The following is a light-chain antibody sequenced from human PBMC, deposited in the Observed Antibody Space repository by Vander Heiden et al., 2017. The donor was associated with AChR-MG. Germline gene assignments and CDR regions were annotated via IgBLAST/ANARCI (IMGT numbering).Light chain of an antibody. Sequence: DIQMTQPPSPLSASVGDRVTITCRASQSISSWLAWYQQKPGKAPKLLIYKASSLESGVPSRFSGSGSGTEFTLTISSLQPDDFATYFCQQDDSFPLTFGGGTKVEIK. V-gene: IGKV1-5*03. J-gene: IGKJ4*01. CDR2: KAS. CDR1: QSISSW. CDR3: QQDDSFPLT.